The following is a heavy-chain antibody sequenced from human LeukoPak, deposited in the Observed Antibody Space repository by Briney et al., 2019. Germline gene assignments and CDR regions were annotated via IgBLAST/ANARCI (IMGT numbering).Heavy chain of an antibody. Sequence: GGSLRLSCAASGFTFSSYVVTRVRQAPGKGLEWVAAVSGGGGSTYYADSVKGRFTISRDNSNNTLYLQMNSLSAEDTALYYCARGYSGSYPFYYDYWGQGTLVTVSS. CDR2: VSGGGGST. CDR1: GFTFSSYV. D-gene: IGHD1-26*01. J-gene: IGHJ4*02. V-gene: IGHV3-23*01. CDR3: ARGYSGSYPFYYDY.